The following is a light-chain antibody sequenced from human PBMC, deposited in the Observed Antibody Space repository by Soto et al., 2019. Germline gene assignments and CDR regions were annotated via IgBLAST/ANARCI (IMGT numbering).Light chain of an antibody. Sequence: IQRTESPSTLPASVGERVTITCRASHSIGNWLDWYQQKPGTAPKFLIYHSSNLQSGVPSRFIGSGSGTEFTLTISSLQPDDCATYYCQQYNRYSFAQGTKVAIK. CDR2: HSS. V-gene: IGKV1-5*01. CDR1: HSIGNW. J-gene: IGKJ1*01. CDR3: QQYNRYS.